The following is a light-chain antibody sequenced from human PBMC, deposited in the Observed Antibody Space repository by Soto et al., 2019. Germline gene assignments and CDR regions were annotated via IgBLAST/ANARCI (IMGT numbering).Light chain of an antibody. CDR2: AAS. CDR1: QSISGSY. Sequence: EIVLTQSPGTLSLSPRERATLSCRASQSISGSYLAWYQQKPGQAPRLLIFAASSRATGIPDRFNGSVSGTDVTLSISRLEPEDFAVYFCQQYGTSPYTFGQGTKLEIK. V-gene: IGKV3-20*01. J-gene: IGKJ2*01. CDR3: QQYGTSPYT.